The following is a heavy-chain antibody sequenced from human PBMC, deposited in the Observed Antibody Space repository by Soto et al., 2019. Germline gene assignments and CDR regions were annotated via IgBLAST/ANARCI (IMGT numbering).Heavy chain of an antibody. CDR1: GGSFSGYY. CDR2: INHSGST. V-gene: IGHV4-34*01. J-gene: IGHJ4*02. Sequence: ETLSLACAVYGGSFSGYYRTWIRQPPGTGLEWIGEINHSGSTNYNPSLKSRVTISVDTSKNQFSLKLTSVTAADTAVYYCARGRMGVAAAGTVDYWGQGTLVTVSS. CDR3: ARGRMGVAAAGTVDY. D-gene: IGHD6-13*01.